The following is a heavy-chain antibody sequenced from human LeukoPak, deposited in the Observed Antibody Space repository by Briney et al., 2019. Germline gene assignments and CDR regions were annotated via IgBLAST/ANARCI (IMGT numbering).Heavy chain of an antibody. D-gene: IGHD2-2*01. Sequence: PGGSLRLSCAASGFTISSYWMHWVRQAPGKGLVWVSLINNDGSSTSYADSAKGRFTISRDNAKNTLYLQMNSLRAEDTAVYYCARDRLRCSSSTSCSFDWGQGTLVTVSS. CDR2: INNDGSST. CDR3: ARDRLRCSSSTSCSFD. V-gene: IGHV3-74*01. J-gene: IGHJ1*01. CDR1: GFTISSYW.